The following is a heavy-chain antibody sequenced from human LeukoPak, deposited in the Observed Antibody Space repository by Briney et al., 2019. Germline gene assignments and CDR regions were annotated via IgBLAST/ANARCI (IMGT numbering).Heavy chain of an antibody. D-gene: IGHD6-13*01. J-gene: IGHJ3*02. CDR2: ISSSSSTI. Sequence: GGSLRLSCAASGFTFSSYSMNWVRQAPGKGLEWVSYISSSSSTIYYADSVKGRFTISRDNAKNSLYLQMNSLRAEDTAVYYCARDRGSSWYVDAFDIWGQGTMVTVSP. CDR3: ARDRGSSWYVDAFDI. CDR1: GFTFSSYS. V-gene: IGHV3-48*01.